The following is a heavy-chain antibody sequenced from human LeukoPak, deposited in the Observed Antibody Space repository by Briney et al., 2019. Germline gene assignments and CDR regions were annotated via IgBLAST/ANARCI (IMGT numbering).Heavy chain of an antibody. Sequence: ASVKVSCKASGYTFSDHYLHWVRQAPGQGLEWMGWMNPKNGDTDFAQKFQGRVTLTGDTAISTVYMELSGLTSDDTALYFCARDRGGPDAFYFDSWAQGTLVTVSS. CDR3: ARDRGGPDAFYFDS. CDR2: MNPKNGDT. J-gene: IGHJ4*02. CDR1: GYTFSDHY. D-gene: IGHD3-3*02. V-gene: IGHV1-2*02.